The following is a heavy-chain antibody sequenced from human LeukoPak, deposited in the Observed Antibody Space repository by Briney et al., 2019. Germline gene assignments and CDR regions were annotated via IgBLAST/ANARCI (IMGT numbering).Heavy chain of an antibody. CDR2: IRSKAHDYAT. Sequence: GGSLRLSCATSGFTFSGSAIHWVRQASEKGLEWVGRIRSKAHDYATAYAASVKGRFTISRDNAKNSLYLQMNSLRAEDTAVYYCARDLRRLYYCSGGSCYGVPRNGLDYWGQGTLVTVSS. D-gene: IGHD2-15*01. CDR3: ARDLRRLYYCSGGSCYGVPRNGLDY. J-gene: IGHJ4*02. CDR1: GFTFSGSA. V-gene: IGHV3-73*01.